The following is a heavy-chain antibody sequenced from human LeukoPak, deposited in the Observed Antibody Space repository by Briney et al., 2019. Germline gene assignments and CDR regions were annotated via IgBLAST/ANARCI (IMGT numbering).Heavy chain of an antibody. Sequence: GESLKISCRFSGFDFTRDWIGWVRLMPGKGLEWMGIIFPDDSDTRYSPSFQAQVTLSADKSISTAYVQWSSLKASDTAIYYCARRDPTTVTAFDYWGQGTLVTVSS. V-gene: IGHV5-51*01. CDR3: ARRDPTTVTAFDY. CDR2: IFPDDSDT. CDR1: GFDFTRDW. D-gene: IGHD4-17*01. J-gene: IGHJ4*02.